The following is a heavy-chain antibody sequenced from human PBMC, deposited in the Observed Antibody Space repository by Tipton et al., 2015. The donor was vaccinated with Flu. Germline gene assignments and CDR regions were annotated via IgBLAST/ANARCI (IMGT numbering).Heavy chain of an antibody. CDR1: GFTFSDFW. J-gene: IGHJ5*02. Sequence: QLVQSGGGLVQPGGSLRLSCAASGFTFSDFWMKWVRQAPGKGLEWVAVIWYDGSNKYYADSVEGRFTISRDNSKNMLSLQMNSLRAEDTAVYYCARGQGANPWGQGTLVTVSS. V-gene: IGHV3-33*08. CDR2: IWYDGSNK. CDR3: ARGQGANP.